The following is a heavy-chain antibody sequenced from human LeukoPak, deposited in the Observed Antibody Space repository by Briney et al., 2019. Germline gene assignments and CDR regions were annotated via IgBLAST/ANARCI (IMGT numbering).Heavy chain of an antibody. V-gene: IGHV3-11*01. Sequence: GGSLRLSCAASGFTFSDYYMSWIRQAPGKGLEWVSYISSIGSTIYYADSVKGRFTISRDNAKNSLYLQMNSLRAEDTAVYYCAREGGAYYDFWSGYSTDAFDIWGQGTMVTVSS. CDR3: AREGGAYYDFWSGYSTDAFDI. CDR1: GFTFSDYY. D-gene: IGHD3-3*01. CDR2: ISSIGSTI. J-gene: IGHJ3*02.